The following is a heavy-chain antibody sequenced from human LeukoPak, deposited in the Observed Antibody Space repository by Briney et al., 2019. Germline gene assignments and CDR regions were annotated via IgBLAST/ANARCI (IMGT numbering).Heavy chain of an antibody. V-gene: IGHV4-39*07. Sequence: PSETLSLTCTVSGGSISSSSYYWGWIRQPPGKGLEWIGSIYYSGSTYYNPSLKSRVTISVDTSKNQFSLKLSSVTAADTAVYYCARLRVVPAAHRGPRFDYWGQGTLVTVSS. D-gene: IGHD2-2*01. J-gene: IGHJ4*02. CDR1: GGSISSSSYY. CDR2: IYYSGST. CDR3: ARLRVVPAAHRGPRFDY.